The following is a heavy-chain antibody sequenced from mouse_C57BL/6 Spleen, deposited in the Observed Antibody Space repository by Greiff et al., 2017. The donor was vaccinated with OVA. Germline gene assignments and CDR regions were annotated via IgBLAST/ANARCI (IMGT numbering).Heavy chain of an antibody. J-gene: IGHJ3*01. Sequence: EVQLQQSGAELVRPGASVKLSCTASGFNITDYYMHWVKQRPEQGLEWIGRIDPEDGDTEYAPKFQGKATMTADTSSNTAYLQLSSLTSEDAAVYYYTTLDGYYVWFAYWGQGTLVTVSA. D-gene: IGHD2-3*01. V-gene: IGHV14-1*01. CDR2: IDPEDGDT. CDR1: GFNITDYY. CDR3: TTLDGYYVWFAY.